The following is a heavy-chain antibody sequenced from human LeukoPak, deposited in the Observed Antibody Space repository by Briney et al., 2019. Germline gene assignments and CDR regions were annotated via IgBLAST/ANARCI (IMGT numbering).Heavy chain of an antibody. Sequence: KPSETLSLTCTVSGGSISSYYWRWIRQPPRKGLEWIGYIFYSRSTNYNPSLKSRVTISVDTSKNQFSLKLSSVTAADTAVYYCARGLYRSGWALFDYWGQGTLVTVSS. D-gene: IGHD6-19*01. CDR3: ARGLYRSGWALFDY. J-gene: IGHJ4*02. V-gene: IGHV4-59*01. CDR2: IFYSRST. CDR1: GGSISSYY.